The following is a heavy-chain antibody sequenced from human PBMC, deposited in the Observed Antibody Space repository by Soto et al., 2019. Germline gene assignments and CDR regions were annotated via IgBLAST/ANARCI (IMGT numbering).Heavy chain of an antibody. CDR1: GYTFTSYA. J-gene: IGHJ4*02. D-gene: IGHD3-22*01. CDR3: ARDYYYDSSVNFDY. Sequence: ASVKVSCKASGYTFTSYAIRWVRQAPGQRLEWMGWINAGKGNTKYSQKFQGRVTITRDTSASTAYMELSSLRSEDTAVYYCARDYYYDSSVNFDYWGQGTLVTVS. V-gene: IGHV1-3*01. CDR2: INAGKGNT.